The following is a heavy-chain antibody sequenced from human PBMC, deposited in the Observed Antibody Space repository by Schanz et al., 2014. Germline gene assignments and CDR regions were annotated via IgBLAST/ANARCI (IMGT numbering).Heavy chain of an antibody. D-gene: IGHD6-13*01. CDR1: GFTFSSYS. V-gene: IGHV3-21*04. Sequence: EVQLVESGGGLVKPGGSLRLSCAASGFTFSSYSMNWVRQAPGKGLEWVSSIATSSSTRHYADSVKGRVTISRDNAKNSVSLQMNSLRAEDTAVYYCAREQIMAAAGLVDYWGHGTLVTVSS. J-gene: IGHJ4*01. CDR2: IATSSSTR. CDR3: AREQIMAAAGLVDY.